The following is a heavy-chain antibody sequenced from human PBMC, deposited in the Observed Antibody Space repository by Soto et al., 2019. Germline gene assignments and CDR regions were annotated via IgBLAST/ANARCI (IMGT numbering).Heavy chain of an antibody. CDR2: INPSGGST. V-gene: IGHV1-46*01. D-gene: IGHD6-6*01. CDR1: GYTFTSYY. Sequence: ASVKVSCKASGYTFTSYYMHWVRQAPGQGLEWMGIINPSGGSTSYAQKFQGRVTMTRDTSTSTVYMELSSLRSEDTAVYYCAGIAARRATNYYYYYGMDVWGQGTTVTVSS. CDR3: AGIAARRATNYYYYYGMDV. J-gene: IGHJ6*02.